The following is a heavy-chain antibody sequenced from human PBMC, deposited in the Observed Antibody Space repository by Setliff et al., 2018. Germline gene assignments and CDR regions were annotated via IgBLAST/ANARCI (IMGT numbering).Heavy chain of an antibody. V-gene: IGHV1-2*06. CDR1: GYTFTGYY. CDR2: INPNSGGT. J-gene: IGHJ5*02. D-gene: IGHD7-27*01. CDR3: ARGSRSQNWGGRYSWFDP. Sequence: ASVKVSCKASGYTFTGYYMHWVRQAPGQGLEWMGRINPNSGGTNYAQKFQGRVTMTSDSSISTAYMELSGLRSDDTAVYYCARGSRSQNWGGRYSWFDPWGQGTLVTVSS.